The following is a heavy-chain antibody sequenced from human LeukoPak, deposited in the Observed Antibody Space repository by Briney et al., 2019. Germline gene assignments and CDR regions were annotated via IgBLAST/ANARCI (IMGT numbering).Heavy chain of an antibody. CDR2: IYASGAAT. J-gene: IGHJ3*02. D-gene: IGHD3-22*01. CDR1: GFTFSSYA. V-gene: IGHV3-23*01. CDR3: AKRPRGSSGYYLGAFDI. Sequence: GGSLRLSCAASGFTFSSYAMTWVRQAPGKGLEWVSGIYASGAATHYADTVKGRFTISRDNSKNTLYLQMNTLRAEDTAVYYCAKRPRGSSGYYLGAFDIWGQGTMVTVSS.